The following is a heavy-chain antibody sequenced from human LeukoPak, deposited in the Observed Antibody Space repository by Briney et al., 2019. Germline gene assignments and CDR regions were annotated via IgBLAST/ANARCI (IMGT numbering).Heavy chain of an antibody. J-gene: IGHJ4*02. D-gene: IGHD6-13*01. V-gene: IGHV1-18*01. CDR3: AIDHSSSWYGVVLSVQFDY. CDR2: ISAYNGNT. CDR1: GYTFTSYG. Sequence: PQASVKVSCKASGYTFTSYGISWVRQAPGQGLEWMGWISAYNGNTNYAQKLQGRVTMTTDTSTSTAYMELRSLRSDDTAVYYCAIDHSSSWYGVVLSVQFDYWGQGTLVTVSS.